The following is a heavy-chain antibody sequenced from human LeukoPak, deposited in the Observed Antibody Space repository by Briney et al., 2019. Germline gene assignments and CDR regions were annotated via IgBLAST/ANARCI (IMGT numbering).Heavy chain of an antibody. CDR3: ASRSSIVAATVLFDY. D-gene: IGHD6-13*01. CDR2: ITGGGTRA. Sequence: PGGSLRLSCAASGFTFSNYAMSWVRQAPGKGLKWVSSITGGGTRAYYADSVKGRFTISRDNSGYALHLQMNSLRAEDTAVYYCASRSSIVAATVLFDYWGQGTLVTVSS. V-gene: IGHV3-23*01. CDR1: GFTFSNYA. J-gene: IGHJ4*02.